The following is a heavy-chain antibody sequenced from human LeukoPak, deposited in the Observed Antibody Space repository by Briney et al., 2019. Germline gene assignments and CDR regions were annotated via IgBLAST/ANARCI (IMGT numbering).Heavy chain of an antibody. V-gene: IGHV3-30*02. CDR3: AKVAADTAMVFYYYYMDV. Sequence: GGSPRLSCAASGFTFSSYGMHWVRQAPGKGLEWVAFIRYDGSNKYYADSVKGRFTISRDNSKNTLYLQMNSLRAEDTAVYYCAKVAADTAMVFYYYYMDVWGKGTTVTISS. CDR1: GFTFSSYG. D-gene: IGHD5-18*01. J-gene: IGHJ6*03. CDR2: IRYDGSNK.